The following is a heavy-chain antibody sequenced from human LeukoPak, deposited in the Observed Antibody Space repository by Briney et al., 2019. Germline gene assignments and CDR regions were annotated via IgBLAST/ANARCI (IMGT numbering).Heavy chain of an antibody. CDR2: INHSGST. CDR3: ARGRYYYGSGSYSDY. J-gene: IGHJ4*02. D-gene: IGHD3-10*01. Sequence: SETLSLTCAVYGGSFSGYYWSWIRHPPGKGLEWIGEINHSGSTNYNPSLKSRVTISVDTSKNQFSLKLSSVTAADTAVYYCARGRYYYGSGSYSDYWGQGTLVTVSS. V-gene: IGHV4-34*01. CDR1: GGSFSGYY.